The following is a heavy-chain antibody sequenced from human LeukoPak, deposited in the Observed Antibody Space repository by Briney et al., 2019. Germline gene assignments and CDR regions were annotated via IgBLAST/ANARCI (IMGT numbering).Heavy chain of an antibody. CDR1: GFTFSNAW. CDR2: IKSKTDGGTT. CDR3: TTRIPSRIAAAGTGSDY. J-gene: IGHJ4*02. D-gene: IGHD6-13*01. V-gene: IGHV3-15*01. Sequence: PGGSLRLSCAASGFTFSNAWMSLVRQAPGKGLEWVGRIKSKTDGGTTDYAAPVKGRFTISRDDSKNTLYLQMNSLKTEDTAVYYCTTRIPSRIAAAGTGSDYWGQGTLVTVSS.